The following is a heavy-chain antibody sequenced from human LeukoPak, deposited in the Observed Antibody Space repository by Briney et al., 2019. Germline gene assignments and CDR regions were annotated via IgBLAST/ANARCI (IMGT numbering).Heavy chain of an antibody. V-gene: IGHV3-30*02. CDR2: IRYDGSNK. Sequence: GGSLRLSCAASGFTFSSYGMHWVRQAPGKGLEWVAFIRYDGSNKYYADSVKGRFTISRDNSKNTLYLQMNSLRAEDTAVYYCARDIVGATRGYFDYWGQGTLVTVSS. CDR1: GFTFSSYG. J-gene: IGHJ4*02. D-gene: IGHD1-26*01. CDR3: ARDIVGATRGYFDY.